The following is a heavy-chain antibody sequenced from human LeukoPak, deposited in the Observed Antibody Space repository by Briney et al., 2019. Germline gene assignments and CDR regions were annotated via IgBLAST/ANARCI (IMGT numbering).Heavy chain of an antibody. CDR1: GGSISGYY. V-gene: IGHV4-59*01. CDR2: IYYSGST. D-gene: IGHD3-22*01. Sequence: SETLSLTCTVSGGSISGYYWSWIRQPPGKGLEWIGYIYYSGSTNYNPSLKSRVAISVDTSKNQFSLNLSSVTAADTAVYYCARHYYDSSGYYGVFYPQHWGQGTLVTVSS. CDR3: ARHYYDSSGYYGVFYPQH. J-gene: IGHJ1*01.